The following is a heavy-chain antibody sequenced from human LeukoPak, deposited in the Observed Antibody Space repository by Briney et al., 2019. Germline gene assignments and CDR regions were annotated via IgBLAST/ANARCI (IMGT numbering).Heavy chain of an antibody. D-gene: IGHD3-10*01. Sequence: SETLSLTCTVSGGSISSGSHYWGWIRQPPGKELEWIGNIYYSGNSYYNPSLKSRVTISVDASKNQFSLNLSSVTAADTAVYYCARGYYGSGSFFDYWGQGTLVTVSS. CDR3: ARGYYGSGSFFDY. V-gene: IGHV4-39*01. CDR1: GGSISSGSHY. J-gene: IGHJ4*02. CDR2: IYYSGNS.